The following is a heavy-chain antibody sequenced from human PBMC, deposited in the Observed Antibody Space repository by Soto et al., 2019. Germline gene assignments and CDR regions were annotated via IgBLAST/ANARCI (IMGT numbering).Heavy chain of an antibody. D-gene: IGHD3-9*01. J-gene: IGHJ4*02. CDR2: ISSSSSTI. V-gene: IGHV3-48*02. Sequence: EVQLVESGGGLVQPGGSLRLSCAASGFTFSSYSMNWVRQAPGKGLEWVSYISSSSSTIYYADSVKGRFTISRDNAKNSLYLQMNSLRDEDTAVYYCARAVYRDYDILTCPLGVDYWGQGTLVTVSS. CDR3: ARAVYRDYDILTCPLGVDY. CDR1: GFTFSSYS.